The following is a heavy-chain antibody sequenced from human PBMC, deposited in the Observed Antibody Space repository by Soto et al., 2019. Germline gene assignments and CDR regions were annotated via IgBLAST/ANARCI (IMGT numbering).Heavy chain of an antibody. J-gene: IGHJ6*02. V-gene: IGHV4-4*07. CDR1: GGSMSSYF. CDR3: ARVKTVDYYGMGV. Sequence: SETLSLTCTVSGGSMSSYFWSWIRQPAGKGLEWIGRIYSSGSTDYNPSLKSRVTMSIDTSKNQFSLNLSSVTAADAAVYFCARVKTVDYYGMGVWGQGTTVTVSS. CDR2: IYSSGST.